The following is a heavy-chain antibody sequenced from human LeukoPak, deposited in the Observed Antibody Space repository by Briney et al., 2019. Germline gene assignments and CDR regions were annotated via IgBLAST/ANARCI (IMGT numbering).Heavy chain of an antibody. CDR2: INPNSGGT. CDR1: GYTFTGYY. CDR3: VRDRANYDILTGYYTPGYYFDY. J-gene: IGHJ4*02. V-gene: IGHV1-2*02. D-gene: IGHD3-9*01. Sequence: AASVKVSCKASGYTFTGYYMHWVRQAPGQGLEWMGWINPNSGGTNYAQKFQGRVTMTRDTSISTAYMELSRLRSDDTAVYYCVRDRANYDILTGYYTPGYYFDYWGQGTLVTVSS.